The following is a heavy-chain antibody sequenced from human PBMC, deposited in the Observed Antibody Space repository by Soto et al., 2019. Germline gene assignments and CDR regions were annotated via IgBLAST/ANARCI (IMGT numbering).Heavy chain of an antibody. D-gene: IGHD2-2*01. J-gene: IGHJ5*02. CDR1: GFTFSSYA. Sequence: GSLRLSCAASGFTFSSYAMHWVRQAPGKGLEWVAVISYDGSNKYYADSVKGRFTISRDNSKNTLYLQMNSLRAEDTAVYYCARDGCSSTSCYQVDYNWFDPWGQGTLVTVSS. CDR3: ARDGCSSTSCYQVDYNWFDP. CDR2: ISYDGSNK. V-gene: IGHV3-30-3*01.